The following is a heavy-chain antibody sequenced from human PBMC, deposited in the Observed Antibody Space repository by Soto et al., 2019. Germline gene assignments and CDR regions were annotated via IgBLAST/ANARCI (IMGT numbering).Heavy chain of an antibody. V-gene: IGHV3-33*01. D-gene: IGHD3-16*01. CDR3: ARDEHYDYVWGSSPAAGNWFDP. CDR1: GFTFSSYG. J-gene: IGHJ5*02. Sequence: GGSLRLSCAASGFTFSSYGMHWVRQAPGKGLEWVAVIWYDGSNKYYADSVKGRFTISRDNSKNTLYLQMNSLRAEDTAVYYCARDEHYDYVWGSSPAAGNWFDPWGQGTLVTVSS. CDR2: IWYDGSNK.